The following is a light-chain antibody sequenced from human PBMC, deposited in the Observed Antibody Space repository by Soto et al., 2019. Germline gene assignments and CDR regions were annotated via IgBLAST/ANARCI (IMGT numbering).Light chain of an antibody. CDR1: QSISSW. V-gene: IGKV1-5*01. CDR3: QQYNSYPWT. CDR2: DAS. Sequence: DIQMTQSPSTLSASVGDRVTITCRASQSISSWLAWYQQKPGKAPKLLLYDASSLESGVASRFSGSGSGTEFTLTISSLQPDDFATYYCQQYNSYPWTFGRGTKVEIK. J-gene: IGKJ1*01.